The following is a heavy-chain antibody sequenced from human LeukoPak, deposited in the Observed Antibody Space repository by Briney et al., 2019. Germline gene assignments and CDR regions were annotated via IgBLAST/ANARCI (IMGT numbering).Heavy chain of an antibody. V-gene: IGHV4-59*01. J-gene: IGHJ4*02. D-gene: IGHD1-26*01. CDR1: GGSFSGYY. Sequence: PSETLSLTCAVYGGSFSGYYWSWIRQPPGKGLEWIGYIYYSGSTNYNPSLKSRVTISVDTSKNQFSLKLSSVTAADTAVYYCASNLAGALDYWGQGTLVTVSS. CDR2: IYYSGST. CDR3: ASNLAGALDY.